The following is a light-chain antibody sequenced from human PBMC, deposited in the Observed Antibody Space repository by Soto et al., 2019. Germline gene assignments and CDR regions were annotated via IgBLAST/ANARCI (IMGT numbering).Light chain of an antibody. Sequence: QSALTQPPSASGSPGQSVTISCTGTSSDVGGYNYVSWYQQRPGKVPKVIIYEVTKRPSGVPDRFSGSKSGNTASLTVSGLEAEDEADYLRSSYGNNNNIPVSGTGTKV. CDR3: SSYGNNNNIPV. CDR1: SSDVGGYNY. CDR2: EVT. J-gene: IGLJ1*01. V-gene: IGLV2-8*01.